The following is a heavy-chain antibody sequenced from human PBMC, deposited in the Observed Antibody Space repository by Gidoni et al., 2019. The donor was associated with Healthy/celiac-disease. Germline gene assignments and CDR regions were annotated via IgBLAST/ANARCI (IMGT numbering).Heavy chain of an antibody. V-gene: IGHV1-69*08. D-gene: IGHD2-2*01. J-gene: IGHJ4*02. CDR3: AREGYCSSTSCQHFDY. CDR1: GGTFSSYT. CDR2: IIPILGIA. Sequence: QVQLVQSGAEVKKPGSSVKVSCKASGGTFSSYTISWVRQAPGQGLEWMGRIIPILGIANYAQKFQGRVTITADKSTSTAYMELSSLRSEDTAVYYCAREGYCSSTSCQHFDYWGQGTLVTVSS.